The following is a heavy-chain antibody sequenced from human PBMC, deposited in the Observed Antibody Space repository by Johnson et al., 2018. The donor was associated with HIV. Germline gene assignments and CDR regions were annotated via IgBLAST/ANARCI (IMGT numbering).Heavy chain of an antibody. Sequence: VQLEESGGGEVQPGRSLRLSCAATGFTFSGYGMHWVRQAPGKGLEWVGRIRSKANSYATAYAASVKGRFTISRDESKNTAYLQMNSLKTEDTAVYYCTWGKSWLAVYAFDIWGQWTMVTVSS. CDR1: GFTFSGYG. D-gene: IGHD6-19*01. V-gene: IGHV3-73*01. J-gene: IGHJ3*02. CDR2: IRSKANSYAT. CDR3: TWGKSWLAVYAFDI.